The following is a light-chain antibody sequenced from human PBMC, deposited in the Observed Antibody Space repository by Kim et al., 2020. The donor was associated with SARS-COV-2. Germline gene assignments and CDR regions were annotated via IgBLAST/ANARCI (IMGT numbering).Light chain of an antibody. CDR2: KAS. CDR1: QSISSW. Sequence: DTQMTQSPSSLSASVGDRVTITCRASQSISSWLAWYQQKPGKAPKLLIYKASSLESGVPSRFSGSGSGTEFTLTISSLQPDDFATYYCQQSGRTFGQGTKVDIK. CDR3: QQSGRT. J-gene: IGKJ1*01. V-gene: IGKV1-5*03.